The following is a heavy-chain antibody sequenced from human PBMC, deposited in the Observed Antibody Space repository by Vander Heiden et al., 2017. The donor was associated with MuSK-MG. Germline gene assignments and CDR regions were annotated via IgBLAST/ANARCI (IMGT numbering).Heavy chain of an antibody. Sequence: QVQLVESGGGVVQPGRSLRLSCAASGFTFSSYAMHWVRQAPGKGLEWVAVISYDGSNKYYADSVKGRVTISRDNSKNTLYLQMNSLRAEDTAVYYCAREGSITRIVVVNALDYWGQGTLVTVSS. D-gene: IGHD3-22*01. CDR2: ISYDGSNK. J-gene: IGHJ4*02. CDR1: GFTFSSYA. CDR3: AREGSITRIVVVNALDY. V-gene: IGHV3-30*04.